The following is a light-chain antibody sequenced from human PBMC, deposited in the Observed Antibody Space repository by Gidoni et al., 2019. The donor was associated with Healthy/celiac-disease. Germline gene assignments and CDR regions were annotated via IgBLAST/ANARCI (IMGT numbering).Light chain of an antibody. CDR3: QQYNSYWT. V-gene: IGKV1-5*01. Sequence: DIQMTQSPSTLSASVGDRVTITCRDSQSISSWLAWYQQKPGKAPKLLFYDASSLESGVPSRFSGSGSGTEFTLTISSLQPDDFATYYCQQYNSYWTFGQGTKVEIK. CDR2: DAS. J-gene: IGKJ1*01. CDR1: QSISSW.